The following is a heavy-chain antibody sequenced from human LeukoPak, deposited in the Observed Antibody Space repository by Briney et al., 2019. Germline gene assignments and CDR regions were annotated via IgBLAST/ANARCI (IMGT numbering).Heavy chain of an antibody. CDR2: IKHDGSEQ. V-gene: IGHV3-7*01. D-gene: IGHD1-26*01. CDR3: KSGGAAPGSFDY. Sequence: GGSLRLSCAASGFTFSNYWMSWVRQAPGKGLEWVANIKHDGSEQYYVDSVKGRFTISRDNAKNSLFLQMNSLGVEDTAVYYCKSGGAAPGSFDYWGHGALVTVSS. CDR1: GFTFSNYW. J-gene: IGHJ4*01.